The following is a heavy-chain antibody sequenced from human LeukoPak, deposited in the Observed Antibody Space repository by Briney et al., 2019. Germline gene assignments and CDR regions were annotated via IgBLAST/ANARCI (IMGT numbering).Heavy chain of an antibody. Sequence: ASVKVSCKASGYTLIDYYIHWVRQAPGQGLEWMGRINPNSGVTDYAQNFQGRVTMTRDTSISTAYMDLSRLRSEDTAVYYCARDLPSTSNWELDCWGQGTLVTVSS. D-gene: IGHD7-27*01. J-gene: IGHJ4*02. V-gene: IGHV1-2*06. CDR1: GYTLIDYY. CDR2: INPNSGVT. CDR3: ARDLPSTSNWELDC.